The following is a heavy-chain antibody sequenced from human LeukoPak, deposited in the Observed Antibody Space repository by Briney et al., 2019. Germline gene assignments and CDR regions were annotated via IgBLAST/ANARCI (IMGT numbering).Heavy chain of an antibody. CDR1: GGSIRNYY. D-gene: IGHD6-13*01. V-gene: IGHV4-59*01. CDR2: IYYSGST. Sequence: PSETLSLTCTVSGGSIRNYYWSWIRQPPGKVLEWIGYIYYSGSTNYNPSLKSRVTISVDTSKNQFSLKLSSVTAADTAVYYCARVYYSSSYDYWYFDLWGCGTLVTVSS. J-gene: IGHJ2*01. CDR3: ARVYYSSSYDYWYFDL.